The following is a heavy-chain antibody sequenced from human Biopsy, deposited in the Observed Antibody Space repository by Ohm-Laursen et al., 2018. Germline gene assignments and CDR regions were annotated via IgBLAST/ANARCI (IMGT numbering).Heavy chain of an antibody. CDR3: AKARVAIRYFDI. J-gene: IGHJ2*01. CDR2: ISWNSGTI. CDR1: GFIFDDYA. Sequence: SLRLSCAASGFIFDDYAMHWVRQAPGKGLEWVSSISWNSGTIDYADSVKGRFTISRDNAKNSLYLQMNSLRAGDTALYYCAKARVAIRYFDIWGRGTLVTVSS. D-gene: IGHD2-15*01. V-gene: IGHV3-9*01.